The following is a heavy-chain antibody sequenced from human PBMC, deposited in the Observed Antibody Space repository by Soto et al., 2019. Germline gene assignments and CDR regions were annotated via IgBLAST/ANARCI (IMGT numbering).Heavy chain of an antibody. V-gene: IGHV4-59*01. CDR2: IYYSGST. J-gene: IGHJ4*02. CDR3: ARESDEKFIFDS. CDR1: GGSISSYY. Sequence: PSETLSLTCTVSGGSISSYYWSWIRQPPGKGLEWIGYIYYSGSTNYNPSLKSRVTISVDTSKNQFSLKLSSVTVADTAVYYCARESDEKFIFDSWGQGTLVTVSS.